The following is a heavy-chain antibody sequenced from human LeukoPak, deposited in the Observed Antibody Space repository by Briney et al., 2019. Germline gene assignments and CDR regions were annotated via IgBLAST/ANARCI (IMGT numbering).Heavy chain of an antibody. CDR3: AKVAGPMTTVTTGWFDP. D-gene: IGHD4-17*01. CDR1: GHTFDDYH. Sequence: PGGSLTLPCGASGHTFDDYHMHCVRHAPGKGLVGVSGFRWNSGCIGYADSVKGRFTISRDNAKNSLYLQMNSLRAEDTALYYCAKVAGPMTTVTTGWFDPWGQGTLVTVSS. J-gene: IGHJ5*02. CDR2: FRWNSGCI. V-gene: IGHV3-9*01.